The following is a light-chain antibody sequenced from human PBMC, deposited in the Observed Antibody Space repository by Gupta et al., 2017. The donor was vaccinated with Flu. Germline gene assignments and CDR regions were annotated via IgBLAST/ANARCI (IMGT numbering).Light chain of an antibody. Sequence: SVLTQTHSVSVAAGQKATFSCSGSSSNIGNNYVSWYQQLPGTAPKLLIYENNKRPSGIPDRFSGSKSGTSATLGITGLQTGDEADYYCGTWDSSLSVVFGGVTKLTVL. CDR1: SSNIGNNY. CDR3: GTWDSSLSVV. J-gene: IGLJ2*01. CDR2: ENN. V-gene: IGLV1-51*02.